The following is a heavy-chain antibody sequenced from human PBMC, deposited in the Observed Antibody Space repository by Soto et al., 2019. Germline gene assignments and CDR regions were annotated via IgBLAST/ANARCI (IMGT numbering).Heavy chain of an antibody. Sequence: LRLSCAASGFTFSSYAMSWVRQAPGKGLEWVSAISGSGGSTYYADSVKGRFTISRDNSKNTLFLQMNSLRAEDTAVYYCAKVMGDSSGLGEYYFDYWGQGTLVTVSS. CDR3: AKVMGDSSGLGEYYFDY. D-gene: IGHD3-22*01. CDR1: GFTFSSYA. CDR2: ISGSGGST. V-gene: IGHV3-23*01. J-gene: IGHJ4*02.